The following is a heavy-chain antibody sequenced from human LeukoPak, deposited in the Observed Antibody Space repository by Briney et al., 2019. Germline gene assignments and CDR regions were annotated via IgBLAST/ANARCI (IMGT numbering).Heavy chain of an antibody. CDR3: ARLNTGSPRRWFDP. V-gene: IGHV4-4*09. J-gene: IGHJ5*02. CDR1: GGSISNYY. Sequence: SETLSLTCTVSGGSISNYYWSWIRQPPGKGLEWIGYIYSSGSTNYNPSLTSRVTISVDTSKNQFSLKLSSVTAADTAVYYCARLNTGSPRRWFDPWGQGTLVTVSS. D-gene: IGHD1-26*01. CDR2: IYSSGST.